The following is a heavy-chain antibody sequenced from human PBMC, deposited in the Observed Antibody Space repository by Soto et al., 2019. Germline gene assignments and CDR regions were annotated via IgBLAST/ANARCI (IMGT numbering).Heavy chain of an antibody. D-gene: IGHD1-1*01. CDR1: GFSLTARPVG. V-gene: IGHV2-5*02. J-gene: IGHJ4*02. Sequence: QITLKESGPTRVKPTQTLTLTCTFSGFSLTARPVGVGWIRQPPGKALEGLALIYWDDDKRYSPSLKTRLTITKDTSRSQVVLTMTNMDPADTAIYYCVHRADINGHWNGGYFDYWGQGALVTVSS. CDR3: VHRADINGHWNGGYFDY. CDR2: IYWDDDK.